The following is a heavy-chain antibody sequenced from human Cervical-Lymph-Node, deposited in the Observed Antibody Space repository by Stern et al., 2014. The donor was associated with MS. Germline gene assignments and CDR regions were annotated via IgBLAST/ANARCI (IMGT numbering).Heavy chain of an antibody. CDR3: ARGASSAAWYKHAVDV. J-gene: IGHJ6*02. Sequence: QVQLGESGAEVQKPGSSVKVSCKASGDTSNTDAIHWVRQPPGQGLEWMGGIIPVFVTPVYAQRFKGRVSIAADESTATDYMELSSLRSDDTAVYYCARGASSAAWYKHAVDVWGQGTTVTVSS. D-gene: IGHD1-14*01. V-gene: IGHV1-69*01. CDR2: IIPVFVTP. CDR1: GDTSNTDA.